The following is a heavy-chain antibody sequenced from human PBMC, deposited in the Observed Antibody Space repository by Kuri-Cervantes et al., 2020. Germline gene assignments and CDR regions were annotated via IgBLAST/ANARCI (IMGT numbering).Heavy chain of an antibody. CDR3: ARVFPGVGFDY. CDR2: ISYDGSNK. Sequence: GESLKISCAASGFTFSSYGMHWVRQAPGKGLEWVAVISYDGSNKYYADSVKGRFTISRDNSKNTLYLQMNSLRAEDTAVYYCARVFPGVGFDYWGQGTLVTVSS. D-gene: IGHD2-8*01. J-gene: IGHJ4*02. CDR1: GFTFSSYG. V-gene: IGHV3-30*03.